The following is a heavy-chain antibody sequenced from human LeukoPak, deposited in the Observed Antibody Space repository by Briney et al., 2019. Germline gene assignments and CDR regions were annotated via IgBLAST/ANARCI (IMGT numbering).Heavy chain of an antibody. J-gene: IGHJ4*02. V-gene: IGHV3-30*18. D-gene: IGHD6-13*01. Sequence: GRSLRLPCAASGFTFSSYGMHWVRQAPGMGLEWVAVISYDGSNKYYADSVKGRFTISRDNSKNTLYLQMNSLRAEDTAVYYCAKDSSSWYSSVYFDYWGQGTLVTVS. CDR2: ISYDGSNK. CDR1: GFTFSSYG. CDR3: AKDSSSWYSSVYFDY.